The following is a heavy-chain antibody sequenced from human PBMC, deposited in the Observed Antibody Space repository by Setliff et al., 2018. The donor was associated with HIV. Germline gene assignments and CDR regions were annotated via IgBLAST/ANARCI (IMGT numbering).Heavy chain of an antibody. D-gene: IGHD3-10*01. V-gene: IGHV4-38-2*02. CDR3: ARLCGSGSYYKPPDY. Sequence: SETLSLTCTVSDYSITNGYYWGWIRQPPGKGLEWIGSISHRGSTYYNPSLKSRLTISVDTSNNQFSLSLTSVTAADTAVYYCARLCGSGSYYKPPDYWGQGTLVTVSS. J-gene: IGHJ4*02. CDR2: ISHRGST. CDR1: DYSITNGYY.